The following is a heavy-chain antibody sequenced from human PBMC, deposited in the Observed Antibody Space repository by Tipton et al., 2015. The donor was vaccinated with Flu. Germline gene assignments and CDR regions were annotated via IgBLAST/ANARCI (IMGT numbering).Heavy chain of an antibody. D-gene: IGHD5-18*01. CDR2: ISGSSSYI. CDR1: GFTFSSYS. CDR3: ARDLRGYSFGYLDY. V-gene: IGHV3-21*01. Sequence: AVSGFTFSSYSMNWVRQAPGKGLEWVSSISGSSSYIYYADSVKGRFTISRDNAKNSLYLQMNSLRAEDTAVYYCARDLRGYSFGYLDYWGHGTLVTVSS. J-gene: IGHJ4*01.